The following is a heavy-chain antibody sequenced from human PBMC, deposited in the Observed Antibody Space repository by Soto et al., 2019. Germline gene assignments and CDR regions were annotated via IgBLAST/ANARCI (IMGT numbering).Heavy chain of an antibody. V-gene: IGHV4-4*02. CDR2: IYHSGST. D-gene: IGHD3-3*01. CDR3: ARGLRFLEWLPDYYYGMDV. Sequence: SETLSLTCAVSGGSISSSNWWSWVRQPPGKGLEWIGEIYHSGSTNYNPSLKSRVTIPVDKSKNQFSLKLSSVTAADTAVYYCARGLRFLEWLPDYYYGMDVWGQGTTVTVSS. CDR1: GGSISSSNW. J-gene: IGHJ6*02.